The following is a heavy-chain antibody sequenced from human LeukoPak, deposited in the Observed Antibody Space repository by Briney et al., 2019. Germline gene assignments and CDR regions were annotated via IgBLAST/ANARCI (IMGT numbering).Heavy chain of an antibody. CDR1: GFTFSIYA. J-gene: IGHJ4*02. V-gene: IGHV3-23*01. CDR2: ISGSGGST. Sequence: PGGSLRLSCAASGFTFSIYAMSWVRQAPGKGLEWVSAISGSGGSTYYADSVKGRFTISRDNSKNTRYLQMNSLRAEDTAVYYCAKDQARYYDSSGYFDYWGQGTLVTVSS. D-gene: IGHD3-22*01. CDR3: AKDQARYYDSSGYFDY.